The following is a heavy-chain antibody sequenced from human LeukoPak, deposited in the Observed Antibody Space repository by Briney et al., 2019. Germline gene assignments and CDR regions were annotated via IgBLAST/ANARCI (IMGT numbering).Heavy chain of an antibody. V-gene: IGHV3-7*03. D-gene: IGHD2-8*01. CDR1: GFTFTTSW. CDR2: IKGDGSEK. J-gene: IGHJ4*02. CDR3: ARDKYGGTDY. Sequence: GGSLRLSCAASGFTFTTSWMSWVRQAPGKGLEWVANIKGDGSEKYYVDSVKGRLTISRDNAKNSLYLQMKSLRVEDTAVYYCARDKYGGTDYWGQGTLVTASS.